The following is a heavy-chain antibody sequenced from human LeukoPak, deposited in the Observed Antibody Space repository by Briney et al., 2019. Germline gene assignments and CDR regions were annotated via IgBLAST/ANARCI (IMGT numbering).Heavy chain of an antibody. CDR1: GGSFSGYY. CDR2: INHSGST. CDR3: ARGNYSKPFDY. V-gene: IGHV4-34*01. Sequence: SETLSLTCAVYGGSFSGYYWSWIRQPPGKGLEWIGEINHSGSTNYNPSLKSRVTISVDTSKNQFSLKLSSVTAAGTAVYYCARGNYSKPFDYWGQGTLVTVPS. D-gene: IGHD4-11*01. J-gene: IGHJ4*02.